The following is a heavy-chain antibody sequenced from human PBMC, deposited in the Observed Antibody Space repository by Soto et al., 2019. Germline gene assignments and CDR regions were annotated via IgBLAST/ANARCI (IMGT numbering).Heavy chain of an antibody. D-gene: IGHD3-3*01. V-gene: IGHV3-23*01. Sequence: GGSLSLSCATSGFTFSSYAVSWVRQAPGKGLEWVSAISGSSGSTYYADSVKGRFTISRDNSKNTLYLQMNSLRAEDTAVYYCAKGIFGVVISRGMDAWGQGTRVTVSS. CDR3: AKGIFGVVISRGMDA. J-gene: IGHJ6*02. CDR1: GFTFSSYA. CDR2: ISGSSGST.